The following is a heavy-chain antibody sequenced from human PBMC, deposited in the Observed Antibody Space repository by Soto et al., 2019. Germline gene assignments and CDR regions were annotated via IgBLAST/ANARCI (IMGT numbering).Heavy chain of an antibody. V-gene: IGHV3-23*01. Sequence: GGALRLSCAASGFTFSSYAMSWVRQAPGKGLEWVSAISGSGGSTYYADSVKGRFTISRDNSKNTLYLQMNSLRAEDTAVYYCAKGQRWLQFYYHYSIDCCGQATTLTLSS. CDR1: GFTFSSYA. CDR2: ISGSGGST. CDR3: AKGQRWLQFYYHYSIDC. D-gene: IGHD4-4*01. J-gene: IGHJ6*02.